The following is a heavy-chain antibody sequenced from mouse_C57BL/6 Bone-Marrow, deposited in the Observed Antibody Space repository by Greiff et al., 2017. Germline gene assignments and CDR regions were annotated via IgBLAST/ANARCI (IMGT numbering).Heavy chain of an antibody. V-gene: IGHV1-64*01. CDR3: ARGYYGSSYHWYFDV. Sequence: VQLQQPGAELVKPGASVKLSCKASGYTFTSYWMHWVKQRPGQGLEWIGMIHPNSGSTNYNEKFKSKATLTVDKSSSPAYMQLSSLTYEYSAVYYCARGYYGSSYHWYFDVWGTGTTVTVSS. D-gene: IGHD1-1*01. J-gene: IGHJ1*03. CDR1: GYTFTSYW. CDR2: IHPNSGST.